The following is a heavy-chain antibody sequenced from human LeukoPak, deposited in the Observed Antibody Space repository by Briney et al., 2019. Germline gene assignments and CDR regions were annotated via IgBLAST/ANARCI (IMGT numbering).Heavy chain of an antibody. J-gene: IGHJ5*02. CDR3: ARVGEYCSSTSCYTGWFDP. Sequence: GGSLRLSCAASGFTFSSYWMSWVRQAPGKGLEWVANIKQDGSEKYYVDSVKGRFTISRDNAKNSLYLQMNSLRAEDTAVYHCARVGEYCSSTSCYTGWFDPWGQGTLVTVSS. CDR1: GFTFSSYW. D-gene: IGHD2-2*02. CDR2: IKQDGSEK. V-gene: IGHV3-7*01.